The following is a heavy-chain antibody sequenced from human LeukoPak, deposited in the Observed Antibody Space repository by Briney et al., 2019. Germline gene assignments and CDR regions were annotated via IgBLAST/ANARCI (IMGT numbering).Heavy chain of an antibody. D-gene: IGHD1-14*01. Sequence: SETLSLTCAVYGGSFIDYYWSWIRQPPGRGLECIGETNQCGSANYNPSLKSRATISLQTSSKQFSLKLSSVTAADTAVYYCARRIGTTPNWFDPWGQGTLVTVYS. CDR1: GGSFIDYY. J-gene: IGHJ5*02. V-gene: IGHV4-34*01. CDR2: TNQCGSA. CDR3: ARRIGTTPNWFDP.